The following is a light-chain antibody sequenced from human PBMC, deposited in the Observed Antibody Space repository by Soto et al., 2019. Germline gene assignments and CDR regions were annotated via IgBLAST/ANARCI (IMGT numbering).Light chain of an antibody. CDR3: HQYNNWPPYT. CDR2: GAS. V-gene: IGKV3-15*01. Sequence: EIVMTQSPATLSVSPGERATLSCRASQSVSNYLAWYQQKPGQAPRLLIYGASTRATGIPARFSGSGSGTEFTLIISSLQSEDFAVYYCHQYNNWPPYTFGQGTKLDLK. J-gene: IGKJ2*01. CDR1: QSVSNY.